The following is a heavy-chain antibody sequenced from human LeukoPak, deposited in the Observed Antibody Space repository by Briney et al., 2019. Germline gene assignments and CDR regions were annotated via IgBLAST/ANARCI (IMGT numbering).Heavy chain of an antibody. D-gene: IGHD4-23*01. J-gene: IGHJ6*02. CDR1: GFTFSSYS. V-gene: IGHV3-21*01. CDR2: ISSSSSYI. CDR3: ARDWRVDYGGNSVSYYGMDV. Sequence: GGSLRLSCAASGFTFSSYSMNWVRQAPGKGLEWVSSISSSSSYIYYADSVKGRFTISRDNAKNSLYLQMNSLRAEDTAVYYCARDWRVDYGGNSVSYYGMDVWGQGTTVTVSS.